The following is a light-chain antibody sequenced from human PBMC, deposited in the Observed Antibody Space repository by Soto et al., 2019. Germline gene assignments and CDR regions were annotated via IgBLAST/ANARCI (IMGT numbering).Light chain of an antibody. V-gene: IGKV3-20*01. CDR1: QIVRSTY. Sequence: EIVLTQSPGTLSLSPGEGATLSCRASQIVRSTYLAWFQQKPGQAPRLLIYGASTRATGIPDRFSGSGSGTDFTLTISGLEPKDFDLYYCQQYDITPPNTFGGGTKVDIK. J-gene: IGKJ4*01. CDR2: GAS. CDR3: QQYDITPPNT.